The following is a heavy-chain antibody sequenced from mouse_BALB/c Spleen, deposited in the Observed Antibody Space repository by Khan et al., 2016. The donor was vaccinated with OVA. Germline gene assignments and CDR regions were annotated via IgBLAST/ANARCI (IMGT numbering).Heavy chain of an antibody. CDR3: SREVGAMAY. CDR2: IYPSDSYT. D-gene: IGHD1-1*02. J-gene: IGHJ3*01. CDR1: GYTFTNYW. Sequence: QVQLQQPGAELVRPGTSVKLSCKASGYTFTNYWINWVKQRPGQGLEWIGNIYPSDSYTNYNQNFKDKATLTVDNSSITAYMQLLRPTSEDPAVYYCSREVGAMAYWGHGTMVTVSA. V-gene: IGHV1-69*02.